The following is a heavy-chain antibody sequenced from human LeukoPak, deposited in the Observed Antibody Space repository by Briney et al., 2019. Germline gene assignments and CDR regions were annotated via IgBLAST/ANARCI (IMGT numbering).Heavy chain of an antibody. CDR3: AKTIVGAAWLDP. Sequence: GRSLRLSCAASGFTFSSYGMHWVRQAPGKGLEWVAVISYDGSNKYYADSVKGRFTISRDNSKNTLYLQMNSLRAEDTAVYYCAKTIVGAAWLDPWGQGTLVTVSS. D-gene: IGHD1-26*01. V-gene: IGHV3-30*18. CDR2: ISYDGSNK. J-gene: IGHJ5*02. CDR1: GFTFSSYG.